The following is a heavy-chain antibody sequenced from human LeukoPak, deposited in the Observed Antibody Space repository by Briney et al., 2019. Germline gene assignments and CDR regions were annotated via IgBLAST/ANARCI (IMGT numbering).Heavy chain of an antibody. CDR2: IKQDGSEK. V-gene: IGHV3-7*01. CDR1: GFTFSSYW. D-gene: IGHD6-19*01. Sequence: GESLRLSCAASGFTFSSYWMRWVRQAPGKGLEWVANIKQDGSEKYYVDSVKGRFTISRDNAKNSLYLQMNSLRAEDTAVYYCAIQQWLASPIDYWGQGTLVTVSS. CDR3: AIQQWLASPIDY. J-gene: IGHJ4*02.